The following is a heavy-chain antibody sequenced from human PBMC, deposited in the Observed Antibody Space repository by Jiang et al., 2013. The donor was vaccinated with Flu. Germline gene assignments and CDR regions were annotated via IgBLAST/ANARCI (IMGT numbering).Heavy chain of an antibody. CDR2: IYHSGST. Sequence: GSGLVKPSETLSLTCAVSGYSISSGYYWGWIRQPPGKGLEWIGSIYHSGSTYYNPSLKSRVTISVDTSKNQFSLKLSSVTAADTAVYYCARGVGATPSGYWGQGTLVTVSS. J-gene: IGHJ4*02. CDR3: ARGVGATPSGY. D-gene: IGHD1-26*01. V-gene: IGHV4-38-2*01. CDR1: GYSISSGYY.